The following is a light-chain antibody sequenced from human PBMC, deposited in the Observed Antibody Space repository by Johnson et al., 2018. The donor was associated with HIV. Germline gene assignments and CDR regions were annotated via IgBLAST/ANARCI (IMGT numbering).Light chain of an antibody. CDR1: SSNIGSNY. Sequence: QSVLTQPPSVSAAPGQKVIISCSGRSSNIGSNYVSWYQHLPGTAPKLLIYEKDKRPSGIPDRFSASKSGTSATLDITGLQTGDEGDYCCGSWDSSLSVYVFGTGTKVTVL. V-gene: IGLV1-51*01. CDR2: EKD. J-gene: IGLJ1*01. CDR3: GSWDSSLSVYV.